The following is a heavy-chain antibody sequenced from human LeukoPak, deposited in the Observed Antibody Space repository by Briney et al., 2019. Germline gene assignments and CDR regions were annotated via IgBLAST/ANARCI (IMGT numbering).Heavy chain of an antibody. CDR2: ISPDGSQT. CDR1: GFSLSNYW. V-gene: IGHV3-74*01. Sequence: GGSLGLSCAASGFSLSNYWMHCVRQAPGKGLMWVSQISPDGSQTFYADSVKGRFTISRDNAKNTLFLQMDSLRAEDTALYYCVRSLRSADFWGQGTLVTVSS. CDR3: VRSLRSADF. J-gene: IGHJ4*02.